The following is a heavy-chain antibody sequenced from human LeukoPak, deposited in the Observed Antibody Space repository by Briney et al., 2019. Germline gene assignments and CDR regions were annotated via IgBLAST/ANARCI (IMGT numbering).Heavy chain of an antibody. J-gene: IGHJ3*02. Sequence: SETLSLTCTVSGYSISSGYYWGWIRQTPGQGLEWIGRVFHDGDTHYNPSLKSRVTISVDTSRNQVSLKLSSVTAADTAMYYCARVDSSGPIPIAFDIWGQGTMVTVSS. CDR1: GYSISSGYY. D-gene: IGHD6-19*01. CDR2: VFHDGDT. V-gene: IGHV4-38-2*02. CDR3: ARVDSSGPIPIAFDI.